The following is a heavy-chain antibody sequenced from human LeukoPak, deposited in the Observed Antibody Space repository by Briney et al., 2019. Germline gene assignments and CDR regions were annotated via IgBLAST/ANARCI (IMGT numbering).Heavy chain of an antibody. Sequence: PGPVLVKPTETLTLTCTVSGFSLSNARMGVSWIRQPPGKALEWLAHIFSNDEKSYSTSLKSRLTISKVTSKSQVVLTMTNMDPVDTATYYCARISWGSGYWYFDLWGRGTLVTVSS. V-gene: IGHV2-26*01. J-gene: IGHJ2*01. CDR1: GFSLSNARMG. D-gene: IGHD3-16*01. CDR2: IFSNDEK. CDR3: ARISWGSGYWYFDL.